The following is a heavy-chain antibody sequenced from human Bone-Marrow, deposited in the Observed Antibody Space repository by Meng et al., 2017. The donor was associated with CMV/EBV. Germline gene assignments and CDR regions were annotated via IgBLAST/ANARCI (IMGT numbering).Heavy chain of an antibody. Sequence: SVKVSCKASGYTFTSYGISWVRQAPGQGLEWMGGITPLFNTSNYPQKFQGRVTFTTDESTSTAYLGLSSLRFEDTAVYYCARVGRGVVITPYWYFDLWGRGTLVTVSS. CDR1: GYTFTSYG. V-gene: IGHV1-69*05. J-gene: IGHJ2*01. CDR3: ARVGRGVVITPYWYFDL. D-gene: IGHD3-22*01. CDR2: ITPLFNTS.